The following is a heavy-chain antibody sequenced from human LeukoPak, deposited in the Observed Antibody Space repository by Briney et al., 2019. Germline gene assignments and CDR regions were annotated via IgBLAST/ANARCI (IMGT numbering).Heavy chain of an antibody. D-gene: IGHD3-16*01. CDR2: ICYSGST. V-gene: IGHV4-59*11. CDR1: GGSISSHY. Sequence: SETLSLTCTVSGGSISSHYWSWIRQPPGKGLEWIGYICYSGSTNYNPSLKSRVTISVDTSKNQFSLKLSSVTAADTAVYYCARYEGEAAGGFDPWGQGTLVTVSS. J-gene: IGHJ5*02. CDR3: ARYEGEAAGGFDP.